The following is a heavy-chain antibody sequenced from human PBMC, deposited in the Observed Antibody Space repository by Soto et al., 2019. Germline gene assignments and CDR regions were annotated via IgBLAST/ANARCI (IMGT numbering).Heavy chain of an antibody. Sequence: QVQLQESGPGLVKPSQTLSLTCTVSGGSISSGGYYWSWIRQHPGKGLEWIGYMHNSGNTYYNPSLKSRVTISGDTSKNQFSLKLSSVTAADTAVYYCARWGNSNWFDPWGQGTLVTVSS. CDR3: ARWGNSNWFDP. CDR2: MHNSGNT. CDR1: GGSISSGGYY. J-gene: IGHJ5*02. D-gene: IGHD4-4*01. V-gene: IGHV4-31*03.